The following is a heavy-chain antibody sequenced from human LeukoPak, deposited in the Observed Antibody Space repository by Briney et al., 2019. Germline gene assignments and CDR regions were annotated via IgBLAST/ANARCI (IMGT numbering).Heavy chain of an antibody. CDR1: GYSISSGYY. Sequence: SETLSLTCTVSGYSISSGYYWGWIRQPPGKGLEWIGSIYHSGSTYYNPSLKSRVTISVDTSKNQFSLKLSSVTAADTAVYYCARDIVVGAKGAWFDPWGQGTLVTVSS. J-gene: IGHJ5*02. CDR3: ARDIVVGAKGAWFDP. D-gene: IGHD1-26*01. CDR2: IYHSGST. V-gene: IGHV4-38-2*02.